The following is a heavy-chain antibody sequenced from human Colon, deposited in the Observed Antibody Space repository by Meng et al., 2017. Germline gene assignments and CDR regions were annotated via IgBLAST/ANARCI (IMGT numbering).Heavy chain of an antibody. CDR3: ARDQNGAGGTVDF. CDR1: GFTFSSYW. CDR2: ITSDGSRT. J-gene: IGHJ4*02. V-gene: IGHV3-74*01. D-gene: IGHD1-1*01. Sequence: GPPVESGGGLVQPGGSLRLSCAASGFTFSSYWMQGVRQTPGKGLVWVSRITSDGSRTTYADSVKGRFTISRDNAKSTLYLQMNSLRAEDTAVYYCARDQNGAGGTVDFWGQGTLVTVSS.